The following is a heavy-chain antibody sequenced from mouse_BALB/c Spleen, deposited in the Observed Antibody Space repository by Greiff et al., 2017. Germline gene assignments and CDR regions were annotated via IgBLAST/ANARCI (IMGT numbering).Heavy chain of an antibody. D-gene: IGHD2-4*01. CDR3: ARDRGYDYVYWYFDV. Sequence: VKLMESGPGLVAPSQSLSITCTVSGFSLTGYGVNWVRQPPGKGLEWLGMIWGDGSTDYNSALKSRLSISKDNSKSQVFLKMNSLQTDDTARYYCARDRGYDYVYWYFDVWGAGTTVTVSS. CDR2: IWGDGST. V-gene: IGHV2-6-7*01. J-gene: IGHJ1*01. CDR1: GFSLTGYG.